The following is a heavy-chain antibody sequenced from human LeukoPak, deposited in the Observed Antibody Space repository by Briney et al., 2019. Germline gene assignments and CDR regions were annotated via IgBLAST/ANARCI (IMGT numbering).Heavy chain of an antibody. J-gene: IGHJ6*03. CDR1: GGSISSGGYY. CDR3: ARDWVPGCSSTSCYYSYYYYYMDV. CDR2: IYTSGST. V-gene: IGHV4-61*02. D-gene: IGHD2-2*01. Sequence: NSSETLSLTCTVSGGSISSGGYYWSWIRQPAGKGLEWIGRIYTSGSTNYNPSLKSRVSMSVDTSKNQFSLKLSSVTAADTAVYYCARDWVPGCSSTSCYYSYYYYYMDVWGKGTTVTVSS.